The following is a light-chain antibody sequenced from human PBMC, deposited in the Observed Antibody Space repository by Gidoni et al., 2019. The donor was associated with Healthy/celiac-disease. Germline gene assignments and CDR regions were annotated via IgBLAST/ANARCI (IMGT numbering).Light chain of an antibody. J-gene: IGKJ2*01. CDR1: QSISSR. Sequence: DIQMTQSPPTLSASVGDRVTITCRASQSISSRLAWYQQKPGKAPKLLIYDASSLESGVPSRFSGSGSGTEFTLTISSLQPDDFATYYCQQYNSSPYTCGQGTKLEIK. V-gene: IGKV1-5*01. CDR3: QQYNSSPYT. CDR2: DAS.